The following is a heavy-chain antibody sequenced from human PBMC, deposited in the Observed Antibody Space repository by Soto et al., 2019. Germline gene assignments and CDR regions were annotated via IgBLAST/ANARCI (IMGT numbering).Heavy chain of an antibody. CDR3: ARDLGIAAAGLDY. V-gene: IGHV1-69*05. CDR1: GGTFSSYA. CDR2: IIPIFGTA. Sequence: EASVKVSFKASGGTFSSYAISWVRQAPGQGLEWMGWIIPIFGTANYAQTLQGRVTMTTDTSTSTAYMELRSLRSDDTAVYYCARDLGIAAAGLDYWGQGTLVTVSS. D-gene: IGHD6-13*01. J-gene: IGHJ4*02.